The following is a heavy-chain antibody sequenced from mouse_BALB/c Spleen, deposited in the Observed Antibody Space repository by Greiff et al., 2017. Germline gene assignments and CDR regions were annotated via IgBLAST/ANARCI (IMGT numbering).Heavy chain of an antibody. CDR1: GFTFTDYY. Sequence: EVKLMESGGGLVQPGGSLRLSCATSGFTFTDYYMSWVRQPPGKALEWLGFIRNKANGYTTEYSASVQGRFTISSDNSHSILYLQMNTLRAEDSATYYCARGKGYYGSSSWFAYWGQGTLVTVSA. CDR3: ARGKGYYGSSSWFAY. CDR2: IRNKANGYTT. D-gene: IGHD1-1*01. J-gene: IGHJ3*01. V-gene: IGHV7-3*02.